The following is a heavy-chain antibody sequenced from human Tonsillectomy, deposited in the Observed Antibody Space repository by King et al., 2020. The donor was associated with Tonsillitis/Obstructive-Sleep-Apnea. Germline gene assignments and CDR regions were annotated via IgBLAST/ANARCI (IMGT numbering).Heavy chain of an antibody. Sequence: VTLKESGPVLVKPTETLTLTCTVSGFSLSNARMGVSWIRQPPGKALEWLAHIFSNDEKSYSTSLKSRLIISKDTSKSQVVLTMTNMDPVDTATYYCARITAIFGVVKDLYYMDVWGKGTTVTVSS. CDR3: ARITAIFGVVKDLYYMDV. V-gene: IGHV2-26*01. CDR2: IFSNDEK. J-gene: IGHJ6*03. D-gene: IGHD3-3*01. CDR1: GFSLSNARMG.